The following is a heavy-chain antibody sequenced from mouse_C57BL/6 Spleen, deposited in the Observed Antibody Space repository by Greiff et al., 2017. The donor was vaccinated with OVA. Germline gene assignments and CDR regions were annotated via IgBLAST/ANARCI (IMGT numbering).Heavy chain of an antibody. D-gene: IGHD1-1*01. CDR2: ISYSGST. J-gene: IGHJ1*03. CDR3: ARSIIITTVVDPDWYFDV. CDR1: GYSITSGYD. Sequence: EVQLVESGPGMVKPSQSLSLTCTVTGYSITSGYDWHWIRHFPGNKLEWMGYISYSGSTNYNPSLKSRISITHDTSKNHFFLKLNSVTTEDTATYYCARSIIITTVVDPDWYFDVWGTGTTVTVSS. V-gene: IGHV3-1*01.